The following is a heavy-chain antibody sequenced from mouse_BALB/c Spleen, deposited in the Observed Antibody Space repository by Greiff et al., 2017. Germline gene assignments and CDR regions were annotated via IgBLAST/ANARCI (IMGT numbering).Heavy chain of an antibody. CDR3: AREATMITTKYYAMDY. CDR1: GFSLTSYG. D-gene: IGHD2-4*01. V-gene: IGHV2-9*02. Sequence: VQLKESGPGLVAPSQSLSITCTVSGFSLTSYGVHWVRQPPGKGLEWLGVIWAGGSTNYNSALMSRLSISKDNSKSQVFLKMNSLQTDDTAMYYCAREATMITTKYYAMDYWGQGTSVTVSS. J-gene: IGHJ4*01. CDR2: IWAGGST.